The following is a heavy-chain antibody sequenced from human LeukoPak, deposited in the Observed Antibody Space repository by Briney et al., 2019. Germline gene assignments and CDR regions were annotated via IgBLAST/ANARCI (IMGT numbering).Heavy chain of an antibody. J-gene: IGHJ4*02. CDR3: ARPRGVGATTSVDY. V-gene: IGHV4-38-2*02. D-gene: IGHD1-26*01. CDR2: IYHSGST. Sequence: KASETLSLTCTVSGYSISSGYYWGWIRQPPGKGLEWIGSIYHSGSTYYNPSLKSRVTISVDTSKNQFSLKLSSVTAADTAVYYCARPRGVGATTSVDYWGQGTLVTVSS. CDR1: GYSISSGYY.